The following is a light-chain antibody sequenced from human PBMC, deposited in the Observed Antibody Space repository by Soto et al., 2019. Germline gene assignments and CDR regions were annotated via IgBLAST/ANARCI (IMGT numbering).Light chain of an antibody. CDR3: SSYTSSGTGL. Sequence: QSALTQPASVSGSPGQSITISCTGTSSDVGGYNYVSWYQQHPGKAPKLIIFDVNNRPSGVSNRFSGSKSGNTASLTISGLQTEDEADYYCSSYTSSGTGLLGGGTKVTVL. J-gene: IGLJ2*01. CDR1: SSDVGGYNY. V-gene: IGLV2-14*01. CDR2: DVN.